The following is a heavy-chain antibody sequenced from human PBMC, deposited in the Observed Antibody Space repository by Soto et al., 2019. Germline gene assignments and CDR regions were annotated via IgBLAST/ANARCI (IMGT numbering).Heavy chain of an antibody. J-gene: IGHJ6*02. CDR3: ARGRDYDFWSGYFYYGMDV. CDR1: GYTFTSYD. V-gene: IGHV1-8*01. D-gene: IGHD3-3*01. CDR2: INPNSGNT. Sequence: XSVKVSCKASGYTFTSYDSHLVRQATGQGLEWMGWINPNSGNTGYAQKFQGRVTMTRNTSISTAYMELSSLRSEDTAVYYCARGRDYDFWSGYFYYGMDVWGHGTTVTVSS.